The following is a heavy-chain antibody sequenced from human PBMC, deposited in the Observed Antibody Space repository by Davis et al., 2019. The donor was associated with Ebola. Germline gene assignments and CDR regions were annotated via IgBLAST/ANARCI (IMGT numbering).Heavy chain of an antibody. CDR1: GGSISSSSYY. Sequence: MPSETLSLTCTVSGGSISSSSYYWGWIRQPPGKGLEWIGYIYYSGSTYYNPSLKSRVTMSVDTSKNQFSLKLSSVTAVDTAVYYCARSAPIYYDSSGYYYFDYWGQGTLVTVSS. J-gene: IGHJ4*02. D-gene: IGHD3-22*01. CDR3: ARSAPIYYDSSGYYYFDY. V-gene: IGHV4-39*07. CDR2: IYYSGST.